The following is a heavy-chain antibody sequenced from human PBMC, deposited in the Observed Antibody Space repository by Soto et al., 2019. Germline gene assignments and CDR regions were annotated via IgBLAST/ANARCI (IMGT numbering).Heavy chain of an antibody. CDR1: GYTFSSYD. Sequence: QVQLVQSGAEVKKPGASVKVSCKASGYTFSSYDINWVRQATGQGLEWMGWLNPNSGDTGYAQKFQGRVTLPRNTSINPAYREPSRLTSDDTAVYSCATSGGGWYLYWGQGTLVTVSP. V-gene: IGHV1-8*01. CDR2: LNPNSGDT. CDR3: ATSGGGWYLY. D-gene: IGHD6-19*01. J-gene: IGHJ4*02.